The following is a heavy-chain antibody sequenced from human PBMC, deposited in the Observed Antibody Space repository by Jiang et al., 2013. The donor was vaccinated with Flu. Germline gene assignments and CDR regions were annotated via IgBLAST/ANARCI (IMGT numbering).Heavy chain of an antibody. Sequence: QTLSLTCAISGDSVSSNSAAWNWIRQSPSRGLEWLGRTYYRSKWYNDYAVSVKSRITINPDTSKNQFSLQLNSVTPEDTAVYYCARVLESTVVGYYYGMDVWGQGTTVTVSS. J-gene: IGHJ6*02. D-gene: IGHD4-23*01. CDR3: ARVLESTVVGYYYGMDV. CDR1: GDSVSSNSAA. CDR2: TYYRSKWYN. V-gene: IGHV6-1*01.